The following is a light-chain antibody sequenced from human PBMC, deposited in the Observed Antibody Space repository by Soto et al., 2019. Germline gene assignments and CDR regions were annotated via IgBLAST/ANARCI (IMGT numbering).Light chain of an antibody. J-gene: IGLJ1*01. CDR2: DVS. CDR1: SSDVGGYNY. Sequence: QSALTQPRSVSGSPGQSVTISCTGTSSDVGGYNYVSWYQQHPGKAPKVMIYDVSERPSGVPDRFSGSKSGNTASLTISGLQAEDEADYYRCSYAGSPGYVLGTGTKLTVL. V-gene: IGLV2-11*01. CDR3: CSYAGSPGYV.